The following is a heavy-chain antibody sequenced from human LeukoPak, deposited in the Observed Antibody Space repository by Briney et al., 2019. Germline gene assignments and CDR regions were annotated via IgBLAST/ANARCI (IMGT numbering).Heavy chain of an antibody. Sequence: GGSLRFSCAASGFTFSTHWMSWVRQAPGEGLEWVANIKIDGSEKNYVDSVKGRFTISRDNAKNSLYLQMNSLRAEDTAVYYCVKYGGDLGVAFDCWGQGTLVTVSS. J-gene: IGHJ4*02. CDR3: VKYGGDLGVAFDC. CDR1: GFTFSTHW. CDR2: IKIDGSEK. D-gene: IGHD2-21*01. V-gene: IGHV3-7*01.